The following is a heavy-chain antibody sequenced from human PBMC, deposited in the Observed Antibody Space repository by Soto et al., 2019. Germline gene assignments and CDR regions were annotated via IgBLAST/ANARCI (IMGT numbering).Heavy chain of an antibody. J-gene: IGHJ3*02. CDR3: AKGNSWSPALVLDI. D-gene: IGHD1-7*01. CDR2: ISGSGGST. Sequence: EVQLLESGGGLVQPGGSLRLSCAASGFTFSSYAMNWVRQAPGKGLEWVSAISGSGGSTYYADSVKGRFTISRDSSTNTLYLHRHSLRAEDTAVYYCAKGNSWSPALVLDIWGQGTMVTVSS. V-gene: IGHV3-23*01. CDR1: GFTFSSYA.